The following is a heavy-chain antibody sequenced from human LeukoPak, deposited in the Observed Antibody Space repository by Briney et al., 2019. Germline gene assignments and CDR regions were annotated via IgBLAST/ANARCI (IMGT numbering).Heavy chain of an antibody. J-gene: IGHJ3*02. V-gene: IGHV1-69*05. CDR3: ARAPSYYGSGSYYSGI. D-gene: IGHD3-10*01. CDR2: IIPIFGTA. Sequence: GASVKVSCKASGGTFSSYAISWVRQAPGQGLEWMGGIIPIFGTANYAQKFQGRVTITTDESTSTAYMELSSLRSEDTAVYYCARAPSYYGSGSYYSGIWGQGTMVTVSS. CDR1: GGTFSSYA.